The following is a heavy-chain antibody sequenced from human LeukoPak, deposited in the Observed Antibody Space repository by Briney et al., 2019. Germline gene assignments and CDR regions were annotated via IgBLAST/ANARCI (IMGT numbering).Heavy chain of an antibody. CDR2: ISGRADLT. CDR1: GFTFSTYG. J-gene: IGHJ4*02. CDR3: ARGDYYDYYLDY. Sequence: GETLRLSCAASGFTFSTYGITWVRQAPGKGLEWVSAISGRADLTFYADSVKGRFTISRDNSKNTLYLQMNSLRADDTAVYYCARGDYYDYYLDYWGQGTLVTVSS. V-gene: IGHV3-23*01. D-gene: IGHD3-22*01.